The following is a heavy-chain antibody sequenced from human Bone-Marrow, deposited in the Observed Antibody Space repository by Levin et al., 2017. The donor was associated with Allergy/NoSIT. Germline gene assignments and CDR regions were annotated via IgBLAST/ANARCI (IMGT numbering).Heavy chain of an antibody. V-gene: IGHV3-48*03. Sequence: GESLKISCAASGFTFSSYEMNWVRQAPGKGLEWVSYISSSGSTIYYADSVKGRFTISRDNAKNSLYLQMNSLRAEDTAVYYCARQRYYDFWTPRNWFDPWGQGTLVTVSS. J-gene: IGHJ5*02. D-gene: IGHD3-3*01. CDR2: ISSSGSTI. CDR1: GFTFSSYE. CDR3: ARQRYYDFWTPRNWFDP.